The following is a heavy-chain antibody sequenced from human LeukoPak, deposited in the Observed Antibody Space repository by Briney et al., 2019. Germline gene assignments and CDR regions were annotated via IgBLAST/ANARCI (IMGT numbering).Heavy chain of an antibody. CDR3: ARDRDYYGSGSYYRGPLEY. Sequence: PGGSLRLSCAASGFTFSSYGMHWVRQAPGKELEWVACIRYDGSNKYYADSVKGRFTISRDNSKNTLYLQMNSLRAEDTAVYYCARDRDYYGSGSYYRGPLEYWGQGTVVTVSS. CDR1: GFTFSSYG. D-gene: IGHD3-10*01. J-gene: IGHJ4*02. CDR2: IRYDGSNK. V-gene: IGHV3-30*02.